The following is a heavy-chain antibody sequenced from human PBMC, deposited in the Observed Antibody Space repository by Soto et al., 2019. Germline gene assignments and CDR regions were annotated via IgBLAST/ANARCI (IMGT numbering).Heavy chain of an antibody. CDR1: GFTFGDYA. J-gene: IGHJ3*02. V-gene: IGHV3-49*03. CDR2: IRSKAYGGTT. Sequence: EVQLVESGGGLVQPGRSLRLSCTASGFTFGDYAMSWFRQAPGKGLEWVGFIRSKAYGGTTEYAASVKGRFNISRDDSNSIAYLQMNSLKTEDTAVYYCTRDPRYYDFWSGSSFDIWGQGTMVTVSS. CDR3: TRDPRYYDFWSGSSFDI. D-gene: IGHD3-3*01.